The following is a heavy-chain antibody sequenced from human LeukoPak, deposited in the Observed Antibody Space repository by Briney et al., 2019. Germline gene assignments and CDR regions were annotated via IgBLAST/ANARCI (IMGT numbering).Heavy chain of an antibody. CDR1: GFTFSLYG. Sequence: PGGSLRLSCAASGFTFSLYGMHWVRQAPGKGLEWVALISNDGDSEYYTDSVKGRFTISRDNAKDTLYLQMNSLRGEDTAVYYCAKDGRGRTFFGDIEYWGQGTLVAVPS. CDR2: ISNDGDSE. J-gene: IGHJ4*02. CDR3: AKDGRGRTFFGDIEY. D-gene: IGHD3-10*01. V-gene: IGHV3-30*18.